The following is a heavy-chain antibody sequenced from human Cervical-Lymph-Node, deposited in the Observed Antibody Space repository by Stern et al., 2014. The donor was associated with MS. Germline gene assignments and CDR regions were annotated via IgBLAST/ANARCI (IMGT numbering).Heavy chain of an antibody. V-gene: IGHV3-11*01. J-gene: IGHJ4*02. CDR1: GFTFSDYY. CDR2: ISSSGSTI. Sequence: VQLVESGGGLVKPGWALRLSCAASGFTFSDYYMSGIRQAPGKVVEWVSYISSSGSTIYYADSVKGRFTISRDNAKNSLYLQMNSLRAEDTAVYYCARDSPSWGWCFDYWGQGTLVTVSS. CDR3: ARDSPSWGWCFDY. D-gene: IGHD6-19*01.